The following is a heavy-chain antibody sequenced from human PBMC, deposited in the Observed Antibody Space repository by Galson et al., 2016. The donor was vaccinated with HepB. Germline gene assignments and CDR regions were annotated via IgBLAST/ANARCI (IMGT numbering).Heavy chain of an antibody. CDR1: GLPLREYA. D-gene: IGHD3-22*01. CDR3: AKDYDSSARYEGY. V-gene: IGHV3-23*01. Sequence: SLRLSCAASGLPLREYAMNWVRQPPGKGLEWVSLSSSSGDNTYYADSVKGRFTISRDNSKNTLYLQMNSLRAEDTAVYYCAKDYDSSARYEGYCGQGTLVTVSS. J-gene: IGHJ4*02. CDR2: SSSSGDNT.